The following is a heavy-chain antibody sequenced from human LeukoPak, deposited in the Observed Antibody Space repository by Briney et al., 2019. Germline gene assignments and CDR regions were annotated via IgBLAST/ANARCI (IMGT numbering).Heavy chain of an antibody. CDR1: GLTFSSSW. CDR3: TTAGGSDWYAFDY. CDR2: IKTKSNGGTT. Sequence: EGSLRLSCAVSGLTFSSSWMDWVRQAPGKGLEWVGRIKTKSNGGTTDYAAPVKGRFTISRDDSKDTLYLQVNSLKTEDTAVYYCTTAGGSDWYAFDYWGQGTLVTVSS. D-gene: IGHD6-19*01. J-gene: IGHJ4*02. V-gene: IGHV3-15*07.